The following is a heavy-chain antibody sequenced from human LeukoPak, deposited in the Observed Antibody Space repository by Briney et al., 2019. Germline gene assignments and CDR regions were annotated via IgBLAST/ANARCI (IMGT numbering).Heavy chain of an antibody. CDR2: IHYSGST. CDR3: ARTNYGSGSHYNGNFDY. Sequence: SDTLSLTCTVSGGSIGSHYWSWIRQPPGKGLEWIAYIHYSGSTNYTPSLKSRVTISVDTSKNQFYLKLNSVTAADTAVYYCARTNYGSGSHYNGNFDYWGQGTLVTVSS. J-gene: IGHJ4*02. CDR1: GGSIGSHY. V-gene: IGHV4-59*07. D-gene: IGHD3-10*01.